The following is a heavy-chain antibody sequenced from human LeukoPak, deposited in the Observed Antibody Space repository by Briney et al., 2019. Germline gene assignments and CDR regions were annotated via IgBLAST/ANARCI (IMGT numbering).Heavy chain of an antibody. D-gene: IGHD6-19*01. V-gene: IGHV3-23*01. Sequence: GGSLRLSCAASGFSVSTNYMNWVRQAPGKGLEWVSSISGSGGSTFYADSVKGRFTISRDNSENTLYLQMNSLRAEDTAVYYCAKRITVVARDAFDIWGQGTMVTVSS. J-gene: IGHJ3*02. CDR3: AKRITVVARDAFDI. CDR2: ISGSGGST. CDR1: GFSVSTNY.